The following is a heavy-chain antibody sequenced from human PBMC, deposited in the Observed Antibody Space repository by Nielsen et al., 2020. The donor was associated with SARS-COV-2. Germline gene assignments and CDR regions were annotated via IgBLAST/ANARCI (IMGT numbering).Heavy chain of an antibody. Sequence: ASVKVSCKVSGYTLTELSMHWVRQAPGKGLEWMGGFDPEDGETIYAQKSQGRVTMTEDTSTDTAYMELSSLRSEDTAVYYCATDYTYGDKRGAGYWGQGTLVTVSS. CDR2: FDPEDGET. J-gene: IGHJ4*02. V-gene: IGHV1-24*01. CDR3: ATDYTYGDKRGAGY. D-gene: IGHD4-17*01. CDR1: GYTLTELS.